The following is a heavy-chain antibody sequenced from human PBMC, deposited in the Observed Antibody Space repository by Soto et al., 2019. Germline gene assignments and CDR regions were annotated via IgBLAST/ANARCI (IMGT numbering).Heavy chain of an antibody. D-gene: IGHD5-18*01. J-gene: IGHJ6*02. CDR2: ISYDGSIK. Sequence: PGGSLRLSCAASGFTFRGYGMHWVRQAPGRGLEWVALISYDGSIKYYADSVRGRFTISRGNSKNTLYLQMNSLRAEDTAAYYCANSEYSRYKNIDVWGQGTTVTVSS. CDR3: ANSEYSRYKNIDV. V-gene: IGHV3-30*18. CDR1: GFTFRGYG.